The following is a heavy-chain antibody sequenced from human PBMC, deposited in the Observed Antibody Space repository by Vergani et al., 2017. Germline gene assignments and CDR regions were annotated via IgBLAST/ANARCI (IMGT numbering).Heavy chain of an antibody. CDR2: ISSSSSYI. V-gene: IGHV3-21*01. J-gene: IGHJ5*02. CDR3: ARVDPYSSSWYPPNGFDP. CDR1: GFTFSSYS. Sequence: EVQLVESGGGLVKPGGSLRLSCAASGFTFSSYSMNWVRQAPGQGLEWVSSISSSSSYIYYTDSLKGRFTISRDNAKNSLSLQMNSLRAEDTAVHYCARVDPYSSSWYPPNGFDPWGQGTLVTVSS. D-gene: IGHD6-13*01.